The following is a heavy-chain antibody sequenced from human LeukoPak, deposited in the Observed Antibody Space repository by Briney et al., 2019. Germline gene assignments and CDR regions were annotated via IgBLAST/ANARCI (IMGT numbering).Heavy chain of an antibody. V-gene: IGHV1-2*04. CDR2: INPNSGGT. CDR3: ARDRDSGYDSHAFDI. CDR1: GYTFTGYY. D-gene: IGHD5-12*01. Sequence: GASVKVSCKASGYTFTGYYMHWVRQAPGQGLEWMGWINPNSGGTNYAQKFQGWVTMTRDTSISTAYMELSRLRSDDTAVYYCARDRDSGYDSHAFDIWGQGTMVTVSS. J-gene: IGHJ3*02.